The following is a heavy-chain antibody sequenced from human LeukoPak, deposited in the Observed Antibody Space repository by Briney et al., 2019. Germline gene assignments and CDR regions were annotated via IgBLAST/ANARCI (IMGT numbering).Heavy chain of an antibody. CDR3: ATSLASSWFYFDH. CDR1: GGSIRSYY. V-gene: IGHV4-4*07. CDR2: IYSSGTT. J-gene: IGHJ4*02. Sequence: SETLSLTCTVSGGSIRSYYWSWIRRPAGKGLEWIGRIYSSGTTNYNPSLKSRVTMSVDTSKSQFSLKLSSVTAADTAVYYCATSLASSWFYFDHWGQGTLVTVSS. D-gene: IGHD6-13*01.